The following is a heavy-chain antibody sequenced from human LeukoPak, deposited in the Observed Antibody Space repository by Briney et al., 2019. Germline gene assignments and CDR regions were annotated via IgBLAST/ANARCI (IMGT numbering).Heavy chain of an antibody. Sequence: GESLKISCNGSGYSFTNYWIAWVRQIPGRGLEWMVIINPSDSDTRYSPSFQGQVTISADKSISTAYLQWSSLKASDSAMYYCARAWNFDYWGQGTLVTVSS. CDR2: INPSDSDT. CDR3: ARAWNFDY. V-gene: IGHV5-51*01. CDR1: GYSFTNYW. J-gene: IGHJ4*02. D-gene: IGHD1-1*01.